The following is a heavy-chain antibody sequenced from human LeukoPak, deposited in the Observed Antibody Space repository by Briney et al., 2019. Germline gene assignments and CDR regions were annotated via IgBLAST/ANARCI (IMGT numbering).Heavy chain of an antibody. CDR1: GFTFSSYS. Sequence: PGGSLRLSCAASGFTFSSYSMNWVRQAPGEGLEWVSSISSSSSYIYYADSVKGRFTISRDNAKNSLYLQMNSLRAEDTAVYYCASFRVITFGGVIASWGQGTLVTVSS. D-gene: IGHD3-16*02. J-gene: IGHJ4*02. V-gene: IGHV3-21*01. CDR3: ASFRVITFGGVIAS. CDR2: ISSSSSYI.